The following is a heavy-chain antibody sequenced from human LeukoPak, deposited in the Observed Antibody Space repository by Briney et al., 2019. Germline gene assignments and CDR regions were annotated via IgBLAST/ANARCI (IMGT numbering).Heavy chain of an antibody. V-gene: IGHV3-23*01. Sequence: GGSLRLSCAASGVSFSSYAMRWVRQAPGKGLEWISGISGSGASTYYADSVKGRFTISRDDANNLVFLQMHSLRAEDTAIYYCTRDQFFDYDNDDAFDVWGQGTKVIVSS. CDR3: TRDQFFDYDNDDAFDV. CDR2: ISGSGAST. CDR1: GVSFSSYA. D-gene: IGHD3-22*01. J-gene: IGHJ3*01.